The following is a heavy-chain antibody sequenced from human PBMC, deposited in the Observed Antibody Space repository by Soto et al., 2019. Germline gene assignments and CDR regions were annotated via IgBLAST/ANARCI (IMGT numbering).Heavy chain of an antibody. CDR3: ARYRREAVAGYTLDN. J-gene: IGHJ4*02. D-gene: IGHD6-13*01. CDR1: GGSISSSSYY. V-gene: IGHV4-61*05. CDR2: VYNSGST. Sequence: SETLSLTCTVSGGSISSSSYYWGWIRQPPGKGLEWIGYVYNSGSTNYNPSLKSRVTISEDTSKSQFSLKVNSMTAADTAVYYCARYRREAVAGYTLDNWGQGILVTVS.